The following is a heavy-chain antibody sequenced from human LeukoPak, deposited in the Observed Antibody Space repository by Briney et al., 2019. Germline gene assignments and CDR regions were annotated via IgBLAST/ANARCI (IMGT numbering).Heavy chain of an antibody. CDR3: ARVMENCSGGSCYSDAFDI. Sequence: SETLSLTCTVSGGSVSSGNYYWSWIRQPPGKGLEWIGYIYYSGSTNYNPSLKSRVTISVDTSKNQFSLKLSSVTAADTAVYYCARVMENCSGGSCYSDAFDIWGQGTMVTVSS. CDR1: GGSVSSGNYY. V-gene: IGHV4-61*01. D-gene: IGHD2-15*01. J-gene: IGHJ3*02. CDR2: IYYSGST.